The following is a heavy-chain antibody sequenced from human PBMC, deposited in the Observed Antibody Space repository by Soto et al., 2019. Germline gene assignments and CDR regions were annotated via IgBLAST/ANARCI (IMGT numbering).Heavy chain of an antibody. D-gene: IGHD2-2*01. CDR3: ARVPDR. J-gene: IGHJ5*02. V-gene: IGHV4-59*12. CDR2: IYYSGT. Sequence: SETLSLTCSVSGGSISSYYWSWIRQPPGKGLEWIAYIYYSGTSYNPSLRSRVTISVDRSKNQFSLKLSSVTAADTAVYYCARVPDRWGQGTLVTVSS. CDR1: GGSISSYY.